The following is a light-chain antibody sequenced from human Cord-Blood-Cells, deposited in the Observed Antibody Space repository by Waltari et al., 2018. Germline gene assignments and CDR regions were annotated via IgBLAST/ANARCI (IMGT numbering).Light chain of an antibody. CDR3: QQYNSYSRT. J-gene: IGKJ1*01. CDR2: KAS. V-gene: IGKV1-5*03. Sequence: DIQMTQSPSTLSASVGDRVTITCRASQSISSWLAWYQQKPGEAPKLLIYKASSLESGVPSRFSGSESGIEFTLTISSLQPDDFATYYCQQYNSYSRTFGQGTKVEIK. CDR1: QSISSW.